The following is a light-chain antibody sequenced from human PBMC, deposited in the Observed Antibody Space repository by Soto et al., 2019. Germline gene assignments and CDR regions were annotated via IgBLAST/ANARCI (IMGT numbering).Light chain of an antibody. CDR1: QSVSSN. CDR2: GAS. J-gene: IGKJ5*01. Sequence: EIVMTQSTATLSVSPGERATLSCRASQSVSSNLAWYQQKPGQAPSLLIYGASTRATGTPARFSGTGSETDFTLTINRLEPEDFAVYYCQQYENSPITFGQGTRLEIK. CDR3: QQYENSPIT. V-gene: IGKV3-15*01.